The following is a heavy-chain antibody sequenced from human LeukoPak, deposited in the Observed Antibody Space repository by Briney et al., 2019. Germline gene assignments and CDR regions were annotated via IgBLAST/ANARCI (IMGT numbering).Heavy chain of an antibody. CDR3: AKGSGGSSYSGIDY. Sequence: GGSLRLSCATSGFTFSGYAMNWVRQAPGKGLEWVSGISGSGITYYPNSVKGRFTISRDNSKNTLYLQMDSLRAEDTAVYYCAKGSGGSSYSGIDYWGQGTLVTVSS. CDR2: ISGSGIT. CDR1: GFTFSGYA. D-gene: IGHD2-15*01. V-gene: IGHV3-23*01. J-gene: IGHJ4*02.